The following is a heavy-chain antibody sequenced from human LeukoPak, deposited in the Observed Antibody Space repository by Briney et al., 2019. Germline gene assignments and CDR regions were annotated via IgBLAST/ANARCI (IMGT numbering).Heavy chain of an antibody. CDR2: ISGSGGST. CDR3: AKDVGKWESLHFFDY. V-gene: IGHV3-23*01. J-gene: IGHJ4*02. CDR1: GFTFSNYA. D-gene: IGHD1-26*01. Sequence: GGSLRLSCAASGFTFSNYAMSWVRQAPGKGLEWVSTISGSGGSTYYADSVTGRFTISGDNSRNTLYLQMNSLRGDDTAVYYCAKDVGKWESLHFFDYWGQGTLVTVSS.